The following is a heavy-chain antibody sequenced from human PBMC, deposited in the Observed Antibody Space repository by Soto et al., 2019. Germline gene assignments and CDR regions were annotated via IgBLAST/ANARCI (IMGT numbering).Heavy chain of an antibody. Sequence: PXETLSLTCTVAGCSISSSSYYWGWIRQPPGKGLEWIGSIYYSGSTYYNPSLKSRVTISVDTSKNQFSLKLSSVTAADTAVYYCARHYYDSSGYSDWFDHWGQGTLVTVSS. V-gene: IGHV4-39*01. CDR2: IYYSGST. CDR1: GCSISSSSYY. D-gene: IGHD3-22*01. J-gene: IGHJ5*02. CDR3: ARHYYDSSGYSDWFDH.